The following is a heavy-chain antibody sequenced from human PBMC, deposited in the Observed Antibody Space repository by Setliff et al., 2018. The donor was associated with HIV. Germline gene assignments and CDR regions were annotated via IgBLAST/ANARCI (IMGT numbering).Heavy chain of an antibody. CDR1: GSTFSNYY. V-gene: IGHV3-7*01. Sequence: GGSLRLSCAGSGSTFSNYYMSWVRQAPGKGLEWVADIKEDGSRKYYVDSVKGRFTISRDNSKNMVYLQMNSLRAEDTALYYCAKVKVPTTDLYFLDYWGQGTPVTVSS. CDR3: AKVKVPTTDLYFLDY. CDR2: IKEDGSRK. J-gene: IGHJ4*02. D-gene: IGHD1-1*01.